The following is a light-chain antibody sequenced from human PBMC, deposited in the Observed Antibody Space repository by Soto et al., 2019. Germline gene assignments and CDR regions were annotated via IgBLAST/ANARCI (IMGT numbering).Light chain of an antibody. CDR3: QQYGSSPTWT. CDR2: GAS. Sequence: EIVLTQSPGTLSLSPGERATLACTASQSVSSSNLGWYQQKPGQAPRLLIYGASSRATGIPDRFSGSGSGTDFTLTISRLEPEDFAVYYCQQYGSSPTWTFGQGTKVEIK. V-gene: IGKV3-20*01. CDR1: QSVSSSN. J-gene: IGKJ1*01.